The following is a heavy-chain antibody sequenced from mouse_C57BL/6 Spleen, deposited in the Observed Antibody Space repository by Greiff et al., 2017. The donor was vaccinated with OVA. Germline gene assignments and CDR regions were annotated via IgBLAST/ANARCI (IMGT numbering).Heavy chain of an antibody. Sequence: VQLQESGAELVKPGASVKISCKASGYAFSSYWMNWVKQRPGKGLEWIGQIYPGDGDTNYNGKFKGKGTLTADKSSSTAYMQLSSLTSENSAVYFCARKGSYDAMDYWGQGTSVTVSS. V-gene: IGHV1-80*01. J-gene: IGHJ4*01. D-gene: IGHD1-1*02. CDR1: GYAFSSYW. CDR3: ARKGSYDAMDY. CDR2: IYPGDGDT.